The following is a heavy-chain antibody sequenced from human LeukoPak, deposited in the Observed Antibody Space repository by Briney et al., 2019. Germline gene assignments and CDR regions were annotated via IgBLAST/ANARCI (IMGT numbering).Heavy chain of an antibody. CDR3: ARDRLDSYYDFWSGYWY. CDR2: IIPIFGTA. D-gene: IGHD3-3*01. V-gene: IGHV1-69*13. Sequence: SVKVSCKASGYTFTSYGISWVRQAPGQGLEWMGGIIPIFGTANYAQKFQGRVTITADESTSTAYMELSSLRSEDTAVYYCARDRLDSYYDFWSGYWYWGQGTLVTVSS. J-gene: IGHJ4*02. CDR1: GYTFTSYG.